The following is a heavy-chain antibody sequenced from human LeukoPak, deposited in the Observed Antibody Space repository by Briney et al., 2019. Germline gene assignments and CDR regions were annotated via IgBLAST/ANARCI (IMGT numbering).Heavy chain of an antibody. Sequence: GGSLRLSCAVSGFTFSSEAMGWVRQLPGGGLEWVSTISPAGGTTYYAESMKGRFTISRDNSKRTLFLQMNSLRAEDTAFYYCAKAELGVDTFFDYWGQGTLVTVSS. CDR1: GFTFSSEA. J-gene: IGHJ4*02. CDR2: ISPAGGTT. V-gene: IGHV3-23*01. D-gene: IGHD3-3*01. CDR3: AKAELGVDTFFDY.